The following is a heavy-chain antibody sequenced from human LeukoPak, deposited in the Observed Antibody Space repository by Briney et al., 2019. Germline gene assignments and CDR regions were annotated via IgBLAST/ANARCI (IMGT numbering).Heavy chain of an antibody. V-gene: IGHV4-59*08. CDR3: ARHRRGGCSGGSCYPNYYFDY. D-gene: IGHD2-15*01. CDR1: GGSISSYY. Sequence: SDTLSLTCTVSGGSISSYYWSWIRQPPGKGLEWIGYIYYSGSTNYNPSLKSRVTISVDTSKNQFSLKLSSVTSADTAVYYCARHRRGGCSGGSCYPNYYFDYWGQGTLVTVSS. CDR2: IYYSGST. J-gene: IGHJ4*02.